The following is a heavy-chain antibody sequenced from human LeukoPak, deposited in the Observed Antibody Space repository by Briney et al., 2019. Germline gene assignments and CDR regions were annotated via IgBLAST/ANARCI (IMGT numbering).Heavy chain of an antibody. D-gene: IGHD5-18*01. J-gene: IGHJ6*03. V-gene: IGHV3-21*01. CDR1: GFTFSSYN. Sequence: SGGSLRLSCAASGFTFSSYNMNWVRQAPGKGLEWVSSITSSSSYIYYADSVKGRFTISRDNAKNSLYLQMNSLRADDTAVYYCARIGYSYGLAAKRYYYYYMDVWGKGTTVTISS. CDR3: ARIGYSYGLAAKRYYYYYMDV. CDR2: ITSSSSYI.